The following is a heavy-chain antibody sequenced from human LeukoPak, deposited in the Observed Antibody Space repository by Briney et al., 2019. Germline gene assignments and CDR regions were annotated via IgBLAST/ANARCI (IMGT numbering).Heavy chain of an antibody. D-gene: IGHD1-26*01. CDR1: GFTFISYA. CDR2: ISGSGGST. CDR3: AKRQTSGSYDLALFFDY. V-gene: IGHV3-23*01. J-gene: IGHJ4*02. Sequence: GGSLRLSCVAPGFTFISYAMSWVRQAPGKGLEWVSAISGSGGSTYYADSVKGRFTISRDNTKNTLYLQMNNQRAEDTGEYYGAKRQTSGSYDLALFFDYWAQGALVSVSS.